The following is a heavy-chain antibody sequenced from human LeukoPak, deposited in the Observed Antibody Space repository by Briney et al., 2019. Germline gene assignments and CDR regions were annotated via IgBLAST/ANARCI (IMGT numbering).Heavy chain of an antibody. CDR3: ARRPLYDSSGYYQVDY. CDR1: GGSISSSSYY. J-gene: IGHJ4*02. Sequence: PSETLSLTCTVSGGSISSSSYYWGWIRQPPGKGLEWIGSIYYSGSTYYNPSLKSRVTISVDTSKNQFSLKLSSVTAADTAVYYCARRPLYDSSGYYQVDYWGQGTLVTVSS. V-gene: IGHV4-39*01. CDR2: IYYSGST. D-gene: IGHD3-22*01.